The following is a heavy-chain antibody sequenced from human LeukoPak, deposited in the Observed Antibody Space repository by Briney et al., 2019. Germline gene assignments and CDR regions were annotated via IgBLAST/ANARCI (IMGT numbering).Heavy chain of an antibody. CDR2: ISSTGGST. CDR1: GFTVSSNY. Sequence: PGGSLRLSCAASGFTVSSNYMNWVRQAPGKGLEWVSSISSTGGSTSYADSVKGRFTISRDNSNNTLYLQMNSLRAEDTAVYYCAKRVPYYFDYWGQGTLVTVSS. J-gene: IGHJ4*02. CDR3: AKRVPYYFDY. V-gene: IGHV3-23*01. D-gene: IGHD3-3*01.